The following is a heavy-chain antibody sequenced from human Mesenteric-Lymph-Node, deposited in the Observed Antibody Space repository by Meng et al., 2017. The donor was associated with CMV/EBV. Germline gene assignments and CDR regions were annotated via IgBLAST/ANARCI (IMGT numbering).Heavy chain of an antibody. V-gene: IGHV4-59*01. J-gene: IGHJ6*02. CDR1: GGSISGYF. Sequence: SETLSLTCTVFGGSISGYFWSWIRQPPGKGLEWVGYLYYSGGTSYSPSLKSRVTISADTSKNQFSLKLTSVTAADTAIYYCTKTAATGRGWVGMDVWGQGTTVTVSS. CDR2: LYYSGGT. CDR3: TKTAATGRGWVGMDV. D-gene: IGHD2-15*01.